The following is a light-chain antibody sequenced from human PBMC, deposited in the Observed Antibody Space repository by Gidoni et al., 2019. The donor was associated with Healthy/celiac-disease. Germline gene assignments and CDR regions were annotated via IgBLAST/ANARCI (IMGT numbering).Light chain of an antibody. Sequence: DIQLTQSPSALSASVGDRVTITCRESQSISSYLNWYQQKPGKAPKLLIYAASSLQSGVPSRFSGRGSGTDFTLTIRSLQPEDVATYYCQQSYSTPPTFGQGTKVEIK. V-gene: IGKV1-39*01. CDR3: QQSYSTPPT. CDR1: QSISSY. CDR2: AAS. J-gene: IGKJ1*01.